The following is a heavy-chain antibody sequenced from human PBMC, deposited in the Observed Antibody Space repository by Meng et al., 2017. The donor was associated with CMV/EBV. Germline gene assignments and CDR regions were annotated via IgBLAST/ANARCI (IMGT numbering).Heavy chain of an antibody. CDR1: VFSLRTSGVG. CDR3: AHSGSYGYHGY. J-gene: IGHJ4*02. D-gene: IGHD5-18*01. CDR2: IYWDDDK. V-gene: IGHV2-5*02. Sequence: QITFEASGSTLVTPTQTLTLTFAFSVFSLRTSGVGVGWVRQLPGKAWEWLDLIYWDDDKRYSRSLKSTLTISKDTAKFLVILTITNMDPMYTATYYCAHSGSYGYHGYWGQGTLVTVSS.